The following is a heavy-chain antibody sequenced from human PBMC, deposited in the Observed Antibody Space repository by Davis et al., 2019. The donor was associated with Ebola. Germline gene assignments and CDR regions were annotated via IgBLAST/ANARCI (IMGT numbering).Heavy chain of an antibody. CDR3: ARRERWGQEDY. V-gene: IGHV1-8*01. CDR1: GYTFTSYD. D-gene: IGHD1-26*01. Sequence: AASVMVSCKASGYTFTSYDINWVRQATGQGLEWMGWMNPNSGNTGYAQKFQGRVTMTRNTSINSAYMELSSLRSEDTAVYYCARRERWGQEDYWGQGTLVTVSS. J-gene: IGHJ4*02. CDR2: MNPNSGNT.